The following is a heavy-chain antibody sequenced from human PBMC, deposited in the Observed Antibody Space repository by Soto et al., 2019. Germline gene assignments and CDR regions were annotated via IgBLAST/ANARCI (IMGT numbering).Heavy chain of an antibody. CDR1: GGSISSYY. Sequence: PSETLSLTCTFSGGSISSYYWSWIRQPPGKGLEWIGYIYYSGSTNYNPSLKSRVTISVDTSKNQFSLKLSSVTAADTAVYYCARDRGITMVRGVYYYYGMDVWGQGTTVT. V-gene: IGHV4-59*01. J-gene: IGHJ6*02. CDR2: IYYSGST. CDR3: ARDRGITMVRGVYYYYGMDV. D-gene: IGHD3-10*01.